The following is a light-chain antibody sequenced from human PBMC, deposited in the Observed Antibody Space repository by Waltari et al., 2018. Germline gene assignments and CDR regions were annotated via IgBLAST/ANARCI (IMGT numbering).Light chain of an antibody. V-gene: IGKV1-6*01. CDR2: AAA. CDR1: QDIRED. J-gene: IGKJ4*01. Sequence: AIQMTQSPSSLSASVGSRVTITCRASQDIREDLGWYQQKPGKAPQLLIYAAASLQTGVPSRCSACGSGTYFTLTISNLQPEDFATYYCQQDYTYPLAFGGGTKV. CDR3: QQDYTYPLA.